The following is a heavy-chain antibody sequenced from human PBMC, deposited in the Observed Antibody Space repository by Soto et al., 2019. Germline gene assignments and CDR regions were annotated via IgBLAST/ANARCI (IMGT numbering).Heavy chain of an antibody. CDR1: AGSISSNSW. V-gene: IGHV4-4*02. CDR3: ARRGDGSGSLDY. D-gene: IGHD3-10*01. J-gene: IGHJ4*02. CDR2: IYHSGST. Sequence: SETLSLTCAVSAGSISSNSWWIWVRQPPGKGLEWIGEIYHSGSTTYSPSLKSPVTISVDKSKNQFSLKLSSVTAAGTAVYYCARRGDGSGSLDYWGRGTLVTVSS.